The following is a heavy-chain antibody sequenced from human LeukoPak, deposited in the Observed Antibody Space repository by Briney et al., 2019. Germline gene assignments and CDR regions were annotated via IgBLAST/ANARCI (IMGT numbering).Heavy chain of an antibody. CDR3: ARGLAAAGRGGVFDY. CDR2: ISSSSSYI. V-gene: IGHV3-21*01. J-gene: IGHJ4*02. CDR1: GFTFSCYS. Sequence: GGSLRLSCAASGFTFSCYSMNWVRQAPGKGLEWVSSISSSSSYIYYADSVKGRFTISRDNAKNSLYLQMNSLRAEDTAVYYCARGLAAAGRGGVFDYWGQGTLVTVSS. D-gene: IGHD6-13*01.